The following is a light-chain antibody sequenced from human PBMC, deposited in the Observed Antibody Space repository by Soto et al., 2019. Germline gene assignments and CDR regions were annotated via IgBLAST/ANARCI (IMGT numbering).Light chain of an antibody. CDR3: QQPYSIPRT. CDR1: QTISSY. J-gene: IGKJ1*01. Sequence: DIQMTQSPSSLSASVGDRVTITCRASQTISSYLNWYQQRPGKAPKLLISAASNLQSGVPSRFSGSGSGTDFTLTISSLQPEDFATYYCQQPYSIPRTFGHGTRVEIK. CDR2: AAS. V-gene: IGKV1-39*01.